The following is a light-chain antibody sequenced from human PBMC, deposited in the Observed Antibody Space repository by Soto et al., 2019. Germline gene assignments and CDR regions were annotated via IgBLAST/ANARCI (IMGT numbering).Light chain of an antibody. Sequence: SYELTQPPSVSVSPGQTASITCSGDKLGDKYACWYQQKPGQSPVLVIYQDSKRPSGIPERFSGSNSGNTATLTISGTQAMDEADYYCQAWDSSGYVFGTGPSSPS. CDR3: QAWDSSGYV. CDR2: QDS. V-gene: IGLV3-1*01. J-gene: IGLJ1*01. CDR1: KLGDKY.